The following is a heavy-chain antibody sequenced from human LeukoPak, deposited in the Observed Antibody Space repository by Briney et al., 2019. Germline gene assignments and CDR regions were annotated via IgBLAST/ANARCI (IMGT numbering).Heavy chain of an antibody. CDR3: ARQRGDILTGYYMPRGFDY. CDR2: TPYDGSIQ. V-gene: IGHV3-30*02. D-gene: IGHD3-9*01. Sequence: PGGSLRLSCAASGFSFRDYGMHWVRQAPGKGLEWVAFTPYDGSIQVYADSVRGRFSISRDNDQNTRFLQMDSLGVEDTAVYYCARQRGDILTGYYMPRGFDYWGQGTLVTVSS. CDR1: GFSFRDYG. J-gene: IGHJ4*02.